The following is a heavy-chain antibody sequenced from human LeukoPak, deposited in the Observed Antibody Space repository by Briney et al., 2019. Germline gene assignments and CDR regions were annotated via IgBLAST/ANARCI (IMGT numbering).Heavy chain of an antibody. V-gene: IGHV3-30-3*01. CDR1: GFSFRSCA. CDR3: SRGPSVVITHFDY. Sequence: GGYLRLYCAASGFSFRSCAMHWVPQAPGSGLEWMGVDSYDGSNKYYADSVKGRFTISRDNSKNTVHLQMNSLRAEDTAVYYCSRGPSVVITHFDYWGQGTLVTVSS. CDR2: DSYDGSNK. D-gene: IGHD3-22*01. J-gene: IGHJ4*02.